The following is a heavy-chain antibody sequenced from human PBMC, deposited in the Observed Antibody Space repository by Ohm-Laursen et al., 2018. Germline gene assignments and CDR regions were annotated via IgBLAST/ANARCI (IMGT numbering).Heavy chain of an antibody. CDR1: GGSISSYY. V-gene: IGHV4-4*07. CDR3: ARDLSYGYYYYYGMDV. Sequence: SDTLSLTCAVSGGSISSYYWSWIRQPAGKGLEWIGRIYTSGSTNYNPSLKSRVTMSVDTSKNQFSLKRSSVTAADTAVYYCARDLSYGYYYYYGMDVWGQGTTVTVSS. J-gene: IGHJ6*02. D-gene: IGHD5-18*01. CDR2: IYTSGST.